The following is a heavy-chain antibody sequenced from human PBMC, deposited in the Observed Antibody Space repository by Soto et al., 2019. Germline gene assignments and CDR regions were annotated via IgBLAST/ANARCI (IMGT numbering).Heavy chain of an antibody. J-gene: IGHJ4*02. Sequence: GGSLRLSCAASGFTFSSYGMPWVRQALGKGLAWVAVIWYDGSNKYYAGSVKGRFTISRDNSKNTLYLQMNSLRAEDTAVYYCARGPNYYDRSAYFGYWGQGTLVTVSS. CDR1: GFTFSSYG. D-gene: IGHD3-22*01. CDR2: IWYDGSNK. V-gene: IGHV3-33*01. CDR3: ARGPNYYDRSAYFGY.